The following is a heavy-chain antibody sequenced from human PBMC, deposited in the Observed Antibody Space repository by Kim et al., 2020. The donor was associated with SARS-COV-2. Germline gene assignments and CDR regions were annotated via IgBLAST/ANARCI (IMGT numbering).Heavy chain of an antibody. CDR2: ISGSGGYT. Sequence: GGSLRLSCATSGFTFSSYAMSWVRQAPGKGLEWVSAISGSGGYTYYADSVKGRFTISRDNAKNTLYLQMNSLRAEDTAVYYCAKSENNPNWFDPWGQGTLVTVSS. V-gene: IGHV3-23*01. J-gene: IGHJ5*02. CDR3: AKSENNPNWFDP. CDR1: GFTFSSYA. D-gene: IGHD1-20*01.